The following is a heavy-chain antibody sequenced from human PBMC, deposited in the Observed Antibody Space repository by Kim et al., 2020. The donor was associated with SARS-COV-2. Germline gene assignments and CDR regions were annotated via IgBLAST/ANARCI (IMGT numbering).Heavy chain of an antibody. CDR3: ARERRSSGNYPDY. V-gene: IGHV4-34*01. CDR2: INHSGST. Sequence: SETLSLTCAVYGGSFSGYYWSWIRQPPGKGLEWIGAINHSGSTNYNPSLKSRVTISVDTSKNQFSLKLSSVTAADTAVYYCARERRSSGNYPDYWGQGTLVTVSS. D-gene: IGHD3-22*01. J-gene: IGHJ4*02. CDR1: GGSFSGYY.